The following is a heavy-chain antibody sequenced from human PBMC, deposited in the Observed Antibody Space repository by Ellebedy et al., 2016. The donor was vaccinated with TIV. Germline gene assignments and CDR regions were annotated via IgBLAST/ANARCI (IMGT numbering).Heavy chain of an antibody. V-gene: IGHV3-11*01. CDR1: GFTFSDYY. CDR3: AREGGAGGRHFDY. CDR2: ISSSGSTI. Sequence: GESLKISCAASGFTFSDYYMSWIRQAPGKGLEWVSYISSSGSTIYYADSVKGRLTISRDNAKHSLYLQMNSLRAEDTAVYYCAREGGAGGRHFDYWGQGTLVTVSS. D-gene: IGHD3-16*01. J-gene: IGHJ4*02.